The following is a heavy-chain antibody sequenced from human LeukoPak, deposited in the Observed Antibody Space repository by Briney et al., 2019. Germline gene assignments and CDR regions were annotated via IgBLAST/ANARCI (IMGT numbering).Heavy chain of an antibody. Sequence: ASVKVSCKASGYTFTTYDINWVRQATGQGLEWMGWMNPNSGNTGYAQKFQGRVTMTRNTSISTAYMELSSLRSEDTAVYYCARGLVVLAATSWAFDIWGHGTMVTVCS. CDR2: MNPNSGNT. V-gene: IGHV1-8*01. CDR3: ARGLVVLAATSWAFDI. D-gene: IGHD2-15*01. CDR1: GYTFTTYD. J-gene: IGHJ3*02.